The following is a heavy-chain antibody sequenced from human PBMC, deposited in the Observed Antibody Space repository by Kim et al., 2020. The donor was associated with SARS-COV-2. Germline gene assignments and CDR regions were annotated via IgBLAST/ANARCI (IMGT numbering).Heavy chain of an antibody. CDR1: GLTFSNCA. V-gene: IGHV3-64D*09. CDR3: VKAPNKGGDYIDY. Sequence: GGSLRLSCSASGLTFSNCAMHWVRQAPGKGLEYVSAISSDGTRTYYADSVKGRFTISRDNSKNTLFLQMSSLRAEDTAFYYCVKAPNKGGDYIDYWGQGT. CDR2: ISSDGTRT. J-gene: IGHJ4*02. D-gene: IGHD2-21*01.